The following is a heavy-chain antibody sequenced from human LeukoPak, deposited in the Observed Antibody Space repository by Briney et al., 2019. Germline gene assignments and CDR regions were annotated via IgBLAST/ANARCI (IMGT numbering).Heavy chain of an antibody. Sequence: SETLSLTCTVSGGSISSYYWSWIRQPAGKGLEWIGRIYTSGSTNYNPSLKSRVTISVDTSKNQFSLKLSSVTAADTAVYYCARDRPGFGELFGGYYYYMDVWGKGTTVTISS. D-gene: IGHD3-10*01. CDR2: IYTSGST. CDR3: ARDRPGFGELFGGYYYYMDV. V-gene: IGHV4-4*07. J-gene: IGHJ6*03. CDR1: GGSISSYY.